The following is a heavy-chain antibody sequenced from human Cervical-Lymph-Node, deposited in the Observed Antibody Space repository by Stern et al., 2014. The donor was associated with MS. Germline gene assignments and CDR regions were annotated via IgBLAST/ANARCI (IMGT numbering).Heavy chain of an antibody. V-gene: IGHV4-59*01. CDR2: IYYSVTT. Sequence: QVQLQESGPGLVKPSGTLSLTCTVSGVSISSYNWTWIRQPPGKGLEWIGNIYYSVTTKYNPSLKSRVIISVDTSKNQFSLKLNSVTAADTAVYYCARDGRTVAGTRALDYWGQGALVTVSS. D-gene: IGHD6-19*01. CDR1: GVSISSYN. CDR3: ARDGRTVAGTRALDY. J-gene: IGHJ4*02.